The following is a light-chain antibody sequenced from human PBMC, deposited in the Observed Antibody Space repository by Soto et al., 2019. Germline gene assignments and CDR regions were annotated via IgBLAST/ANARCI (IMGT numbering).Light chain of an antibody. Sequence: DIPITQSPSSLSASVGDRVTITCRASQGISTYLASYQQKPGKVPKLLISAASTLQSGVPSRFSGSGSGTDFTLTLSSLQPEDVATYYGQKYNSAPWTFGQGTKVEIK. J-gene: IGKJ1*01. CDR1: QGISTY. CDR2: AAS. V-gene: IGKV1-27*01. CDR3: QKYNSAPWT.